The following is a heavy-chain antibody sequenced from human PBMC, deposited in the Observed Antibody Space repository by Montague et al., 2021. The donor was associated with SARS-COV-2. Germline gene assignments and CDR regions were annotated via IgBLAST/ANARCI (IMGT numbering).Heavy chain of an antibody. CDR2: ISRSETRT. J-gene: IGHJ4*02. D-gene: IGHD5-18*01. CDR1: GFTFSRYS. CDR3: ARVASEHTAMAPDY. V-gene: IGHV3-48*04. Sequence: SLRLSCAAAGFTFSRYSMNWVRQAPGKGLEWISYISRSETRTQYADSVKGRFTISRDNARNSLYLQMRSLTGGDTAVYYCARVASEHTAMAPDYWGQGTLVTVSS.